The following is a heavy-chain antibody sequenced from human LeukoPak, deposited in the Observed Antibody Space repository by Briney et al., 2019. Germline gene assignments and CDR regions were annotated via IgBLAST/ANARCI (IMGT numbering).Heavy chain of an antibody. Sequence: PGGSLRLSCAGSGESFISHTMIWVRQAPGKGLQWISYIGYSGSPIYYADSVKGRFGISRDDAKTSLYLHMNSLRAEDTAFYYCAREYDSRARFDSWGQGIPVTVSS. CDR2: IGYSGSPI. J-gene: IGHJ4*02. V-gene: IGHV3-48*01. D-gene: IGHD4-11*01. CDR3: AREYDSRARFDS. CDR1: GESFISHT.